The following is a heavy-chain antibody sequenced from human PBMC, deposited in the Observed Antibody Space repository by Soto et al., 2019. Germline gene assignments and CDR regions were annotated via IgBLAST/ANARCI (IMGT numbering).Heavy chain of an antibody. CDR2: FLQTV. Sequence: QVQLVQSGAEVKKPGSSVKVSCKASGDTFSRHSVSWVRQTPGHGLEWMGGFLQTVNYAQKFQGRLTITADESTTTVYMELSSLTVEDTAVYYCARDWVTWGQGTLVNVSS. J-gene: IGHJ5*02. D-gene: IGHD3-16*01. CDR1: GDTFSRHS. V-gene: IGHV1-69*01. CDR3: ARDWVT.